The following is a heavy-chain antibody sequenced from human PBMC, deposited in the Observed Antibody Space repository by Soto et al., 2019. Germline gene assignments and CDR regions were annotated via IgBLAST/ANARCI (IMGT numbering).Heavy chain of an antibody. CDR2: IDPSDSYT. J-gene: IGHJ4*02. CDR3: ARLSPSIAVAGELDTGY. D-gene: IGHD6-19*01. Sequence: EVQLVQSGAEVKKPGESLRISCKGSGYSFTSYWISWVRQMPGKGLEWMGRIDPSDSYTNYSPSFQGHVTISADKSISTAYLQWSSLKASDTAMYYCARLSPSIAVAGELDTGYWGQGTLVTVSS. CDR1: GYSFTSYW. V-gene: IGHV5-10-1*03.